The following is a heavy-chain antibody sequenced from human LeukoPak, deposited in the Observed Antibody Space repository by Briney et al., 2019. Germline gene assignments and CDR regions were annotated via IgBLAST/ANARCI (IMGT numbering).Heavy chain of an antibody. CDR1: GYSFTSYW. CDR3: ARITKDHYDSSGYNEYYFDY. V-gene: IGHV5-51*01. D-gene: IGHD3-22*01. J-gene: IGHJ4*02. CDR2: IYPGDSDT. Sequence: GESLKISCKGSGYSFTSYWIGWVRQMPGKGLEWMGIIYPGDSDTRYSPSFQGQVTISADKSISTAYLQWSSLKASDTAMYYCARITKDHYDSSGYNEYYFDYWGQGTLVTVSS.